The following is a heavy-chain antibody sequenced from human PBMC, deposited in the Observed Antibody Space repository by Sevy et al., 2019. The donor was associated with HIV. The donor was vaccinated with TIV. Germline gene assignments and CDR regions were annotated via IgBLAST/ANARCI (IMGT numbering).Heavy chain of an antibody. D-gene: IGHD3-3*01. V-gene: IGHV1-18*01. CDR2: ISDYYGDT. CDR1: GYSFRNYG. CDR3: ARKDFVSDLHFYSGMDV. Sequence: ASVKVSCKASGYSFRNYGISWVRQAPGQGLEWMGWISDYYGDTDYAQNFQGRLTMTTDTSTSTAYMELRSLRSDDTAVYFCARKDFVSDLHFYSGMDVWGQGTTVTVSS. J-gene: IGHJ6*02.